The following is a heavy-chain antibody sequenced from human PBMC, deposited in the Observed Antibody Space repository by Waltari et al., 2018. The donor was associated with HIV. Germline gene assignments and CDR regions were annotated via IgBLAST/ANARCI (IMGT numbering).Heavy chain of an antibody. Sequence: EVQLVESGGGLVQPGRSLRLSCAASGFSFDDYAMHWVRQVPGKGLEWVSGISWNSVSTGYADSVKGRFTISRDNAKNSLYLQMNSLRTEDTALYYCAKDSDFCSGASCYRFSLNYFDFWGQGTLVTVSS. CDR2: ISWNSVST. J-gene: IGHJ4*02. V-gene: IGHV3-9*01. CDR1: GFSFDDYA. D-gene: IGHD2-15*01. CDR3: AKDSDFCSGASCYRFSLNYFDF.